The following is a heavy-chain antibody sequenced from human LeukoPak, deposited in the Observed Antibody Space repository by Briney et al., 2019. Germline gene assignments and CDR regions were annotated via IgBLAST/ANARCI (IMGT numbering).Heavy chain of an antibody. V-gene: IGHV3-64D*06. CDR2: ISSNGGST. CDR3: VKETTYYDFWKGMDV. J-gene: IGHJ6*02. CDR1: GFTFSSYA. Sequence: PGGSLRLSCSASGFTFSSYAMHWVRQAPGQGLEYVSAISSNGGSTYYADSVKGRFTISRDNSKNTLYLQMSSLRAEDTAVYYCVKETTYYDFWKGMDVWGQGTTVTVSS. D-gene: IGHD3-3*01.